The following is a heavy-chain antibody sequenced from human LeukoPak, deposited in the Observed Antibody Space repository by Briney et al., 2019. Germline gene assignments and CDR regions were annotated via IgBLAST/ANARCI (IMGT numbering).Heavy chain of an antibody. J-gene: IGHJ3*02. CDR1: GFTFSSYG. V-gene: IGHV3-9*01. CDR2: ISWNSGSI. CDR3: AKDPSRQGDAFDI. Sequence: PGGSLRLSCAASGFTFSSYGMHWVRQAPGKGLEWVSGISWNSGSIGYADSVKGRFTISRDNAKNSLYLQMNSLRAEDTALYYCAKDPSRQGDAFDIWGQGTMVTVSS.